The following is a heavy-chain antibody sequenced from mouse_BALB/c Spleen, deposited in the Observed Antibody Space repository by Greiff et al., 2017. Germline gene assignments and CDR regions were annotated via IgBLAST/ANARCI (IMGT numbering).Heavy chain of an antibody. CDR3: AREGGYDSGDWYFDV. Sequence: QVQLQQSGAELVRPGVSVKISCKGSGYTFTDYAMHWVKQSHAKSLEWIGVISTYYGDASYNQKFKGKATMTVDKSSSTAYMELARLTSEDSAIYYCAREGGYDSGDWYFDVWGAGTTVTVSS. J-gene: IGHJ1*01. CDR1: GYTFTDYA. CDR2: ISTYYGDA. V-gene: IGHV1S137*01. D-gene: IGHD2-4*01.